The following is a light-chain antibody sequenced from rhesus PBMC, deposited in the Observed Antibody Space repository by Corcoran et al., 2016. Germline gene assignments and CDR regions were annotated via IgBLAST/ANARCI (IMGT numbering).Light chain of an antibody. V-gene: IGLV2-32*02. CDR2: EVS. J-gene: IGLJ6*01. Sequence: QAALTQPRSVSGSPGQSVTISCTGTSSDIGGYIYVSWYQQYPGTAPKLMIYEVSKRPSGVSDRFSGSKSGNTASLTISWLQAEDEADYYCSSSSGSNIFVFGGGTKLTVL. CDR1: SSDIGGYIY. CDR3: SSSSGSNIFV.